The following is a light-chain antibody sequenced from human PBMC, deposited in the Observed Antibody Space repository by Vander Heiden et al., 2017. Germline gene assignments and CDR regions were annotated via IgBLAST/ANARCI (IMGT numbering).Light chain of an antibody. Sequence: SYVLTQPPSVSVAPGQTARITCGGNNIGSKSVHWYQQKPGQAPVLVIYYDSDRPSGIPERFSGSNSGNTATLTISRVEAGDEADYYCQVWDSSSDQMVFGGGTKLTVL. J-gene: IGLJ2*01. CDR1: NIGSKS. CDR2: YDS. V-gene: IGLV3-21*04. CDR3: QVWDSSSDQMV.